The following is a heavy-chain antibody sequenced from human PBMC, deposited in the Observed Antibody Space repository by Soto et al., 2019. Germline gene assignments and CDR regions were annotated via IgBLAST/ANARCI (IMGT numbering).Heavy chain of an antibody. CDR1: GFTVSSNY. J-gene: IGHJ3*02. D-gene: IGHD3-9*01. V-gene: IGHV3-66*01. Sequence: AGGSLRLSCAASGFTVSSNYMSWVRQAPGKGLEWVSVIYSGGSTYYADSVKGRFTISRDNSKNTLYLQMNSLRAEDTAVYYCARKWTLTGSETDAFDIWGQGTMVTVSS. CDR3: ARKWTLTGSETDAFDI. CDR2: IYSGGST.